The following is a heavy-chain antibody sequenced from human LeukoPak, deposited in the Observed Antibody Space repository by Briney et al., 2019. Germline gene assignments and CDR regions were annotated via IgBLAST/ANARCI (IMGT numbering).Heavy chain of an antibody. CDR1: GYTFTSYG. J-gene: IGHJ4*02. Sequence: ASVKVSCKASGYTFTSYGISGVRQAPGQGLEWIGWISAYNGNTNYAQKLQGRVTMTTDTSTSTAYMELRSLRSDDTAVYYCARFGGGITGGEDFDYWGQGTLVTVSS. D-gene: IGHD1-20*01. CDR3: ARFGGGITGGEDFDY. CDR2: ISAYNGNT. V-gene: IGHV1-18*01.